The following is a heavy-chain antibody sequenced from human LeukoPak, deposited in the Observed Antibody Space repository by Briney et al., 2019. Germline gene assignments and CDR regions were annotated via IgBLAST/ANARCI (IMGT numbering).Heavy chain of an antibody. CDR3: VKDGRTSAPC. CDR2: ITASGGGP. Sequence: GGSLRLSCAASGFTFSNYAMSWDRQAPGKGLEWVSGITASGGGPSSADSVKGRFTISRDNSNNMVYLQMNSLRDDDTAVYYCVKDGRTSAPCWGQGTLVTVSS. V-gene: IGHV3-23*01. J-gene: IGHJ4*02. D-gene: IGHD2-15*01. CDR1: GFTFSNYA.